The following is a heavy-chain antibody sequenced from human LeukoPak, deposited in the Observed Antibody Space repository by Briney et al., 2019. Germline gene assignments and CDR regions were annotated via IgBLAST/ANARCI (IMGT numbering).Heavy chain of an antibody. V-gene: IGHV1-2*02. CDR1: GYTFTDYY. J-gene: IGHJ4*02. D-gene: IGHD3-3*01. Sequence: VASVTVSCKASGYTFTDYYMHWVRQAPSQGLEWMGSINPNSGATNDAREFQGRVTMTRDTSITTAYMDLSRLTSDDTAVFYCARDSLGFGAPWYFDYWGQGTLVTVSS. CDR3: ARDSLGFGAPWYFDY. CDR2: INPNSGAT.